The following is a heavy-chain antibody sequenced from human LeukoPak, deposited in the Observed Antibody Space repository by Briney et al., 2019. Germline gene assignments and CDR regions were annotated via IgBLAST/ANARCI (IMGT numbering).Heavy chain of an antibody. J-gene: IGHJ4*02. CDR2: ISSSSSYI. V-gene: IGHV3-21*01. CDR1: GFTFSSYN. CDR3: ARVRYSSGWYYFDY. D-gene: IGHD6-19*01. Sequence: GGSLRLSCAASGFTFSSYNMNWVRQAPGKGLEWVSSISSSSSYIYYADSVKGRFTISRDNAKNSLYLQMNSLRAEDTAVYYCARVRYSSGWYYFDYWGQGTLVTVSS.